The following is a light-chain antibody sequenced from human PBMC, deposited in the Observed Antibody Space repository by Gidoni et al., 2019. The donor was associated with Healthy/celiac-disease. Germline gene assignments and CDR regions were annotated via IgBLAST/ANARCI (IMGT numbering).Light chain of an antibody. Sequence: EIVLTPSPGTLPLSPWERATPTCRASQSVSSSYLAGYQQKPGQAPRLLIYGASSRATGIPDRFSGSGSGTDFTLTISRLEPEEFAVYYCQQYGSSPWTFGQXTKVEIK. CDR3: QQYGSSPWT. J-gene: IGKJ1*01. CDR2: GAS. CDR1: QSVSSSY. V-gene: IGKV3-20*01.